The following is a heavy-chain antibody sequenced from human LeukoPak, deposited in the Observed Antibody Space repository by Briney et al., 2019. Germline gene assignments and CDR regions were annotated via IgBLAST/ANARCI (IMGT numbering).Heavy chain of an antibody. J-gene: IGHJ6*02. CDR2: INPNSGGT. CDR3: ARGLSSGWPYHMDV. CDR1: GYTFNGYY. V-gene: IGHV1-2*02. Sequence: EASVKVSCKTSGYTFNGYYIHWVRQAPGQGLEWMGWINPNSGGTNSAQKFQGRVTMTRDTSISTAYMELSRLRFDDTAVYYCARGLSSGWPYHMDVWGQGTTVTVSS. D-gene: IGHD6-19*01.